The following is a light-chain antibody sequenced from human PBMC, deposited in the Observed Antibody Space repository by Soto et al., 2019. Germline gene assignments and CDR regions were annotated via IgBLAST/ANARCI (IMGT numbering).Light chain of an antibody. Sequence: DPQMTQSPSTLSASVGDRVTITCRASQNIYIWLAWYQKKPGKAPNLLIYKASTLQSGVPSRFSGNGSGTEFTLTITSLQPDDSATYYCQQYNGLPTWTFGQGTKVDIK. J-gene: IGKJ1*01. CDR1: QNIYIW. V-gene: IGKV1-5*03. CDR2: KAS. CDR3: QQYNGLPTWT.